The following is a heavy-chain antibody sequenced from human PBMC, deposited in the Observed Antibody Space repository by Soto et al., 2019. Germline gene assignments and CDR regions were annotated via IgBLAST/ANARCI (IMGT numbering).Heavy chain of an antibody. J-gene: IGHJ6*02. CDR1: GFTFSSYA. Sequence: QVQLVESGGGVVQPGRSLRLSCAASGFTFSSYAMHWVRQAPGKGLEWVAVISYDGSNKYYADSVKGRFTISRDNSKNTLYLQMNSLGAEDTAVYYCARERVGMIGEKDYYYGMDVWGQGTTVTVSS. CDR2: ISYDGSNK. CDR3: ARERVGMIGEKDYYYGMDV. V-gene: IGHV3-30-3*01. D-gene: IGHD1-26*01.